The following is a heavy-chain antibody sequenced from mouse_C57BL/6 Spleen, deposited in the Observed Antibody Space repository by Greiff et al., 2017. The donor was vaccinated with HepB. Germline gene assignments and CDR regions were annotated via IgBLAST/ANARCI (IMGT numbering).Heavy chain of an antibody. CDR2: ISYDGSN. CDR1: GYSITSGYY. Sequence: EVQLVESGPGLVKPSQSLSLTCSVTGYSITSGYYWNWIRQFPGNKLEWMGYISYDGSNNYNPSLKNRISITRDTSKNQFFLKLNSVTTEDTATYYCARERDYDYDGAWFAYWGQGTLVTVSA. V-gene: IGHV3-6*01. J-gene: IGHJ3*01. CDR3: ARERDYDYDGAWFAY. D-gene: IGHD2-4*01.